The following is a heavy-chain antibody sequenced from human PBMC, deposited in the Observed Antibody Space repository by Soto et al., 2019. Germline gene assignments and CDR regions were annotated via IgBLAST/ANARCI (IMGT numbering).Heavy chain of an antibody. CDR1: GGSFSGYY. D-gene: IGHD3-22*01. J-gene: IGHJ4*02. CDR2: INHSGST. CDR3: ASHHYDSSGYPPAFD. Sequence: SETLSLTCAVYGGSFSGYYWSWIRQPPGKGLEWIGEINHSGSTNYNPSLKSRVTISVDTSKNQFSLKLSSVTAADTAVYYCASHHYDSSGYPPAFDWGQGTLVTVSS. V-gene: IGHV4-34*01.